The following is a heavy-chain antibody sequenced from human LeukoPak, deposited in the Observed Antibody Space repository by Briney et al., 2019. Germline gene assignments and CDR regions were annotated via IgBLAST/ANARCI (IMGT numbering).Heavy chain of an antibody. V-gene: IGHV3-74*01. CDR3: ARDPGYCSSTSCNPYYYYYMDV. J-gene: IGHJ6*03. CDR1: GFTLSSYW. Sequence: GGSLRLSCAASGFTLSSYWMHWVRQAPGKGLVWVSRINSDGSSTSYADSVKGRFTISRDNAKNTLYLQMNSLRAEDTAVYYCARDPGYCSSTSCNPYYYYYMDVWGKGTTVTVSS. CDR2: INSDGSST. D-gene: IGHD2-2*01.